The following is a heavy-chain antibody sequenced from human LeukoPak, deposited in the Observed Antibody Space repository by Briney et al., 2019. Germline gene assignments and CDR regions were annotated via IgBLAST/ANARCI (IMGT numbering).Heavy chain of an antibody. CDR3: ARMLWSGYYYYMDV. CDR1: GYTFTSYD. CDR2: MNPNSGNT. D-gene: IGHD5-18*01. Sequence: ASVKVSCKASGYTFTSYDINWVRQATGQGLEWMGWMNPNSGNTGYAQKFQGRVTMTRNTSISTAYMELSSLRSEDTAVYYCARMLWSGYYYYMDVWGKGTTVTISS. J-gene: IGHJ6*03. V-gene: IGHV1-8*01.